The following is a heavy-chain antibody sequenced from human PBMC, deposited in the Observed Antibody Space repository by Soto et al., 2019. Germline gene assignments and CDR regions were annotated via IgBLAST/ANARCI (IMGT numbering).Heavy chain of an antibody. V-gene: IGHV3-23*05. CDR3: ARGGADHYNYGMDV. D-gene: IGHD3-10*01. Sequence: QLSESGGGFLQPGGSLTLSCAASGFTLTYAMTWVRQPPGKELEWVSSMNGAATSTSYADSVKGRFTMYRDSSRNTLYLEMNTLRPEDTAVYYCARGGADHYNYGMDVWGQGTTVIVSS. CDR2: MNGAATST. CDR1: GFTLTYA. J-gene: IGHJ6*02.